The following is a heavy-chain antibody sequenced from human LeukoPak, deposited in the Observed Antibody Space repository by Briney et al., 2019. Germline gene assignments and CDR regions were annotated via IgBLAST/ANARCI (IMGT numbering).Heavy chain of an antibody. CDR2: ISGSGGST. Sequence: PGGSLRLSCAASGFTFSSYAMSWVRQAPGKGLEWVSAISGSGGSTYYADFVKGRFTISRDNSKNTLYLQTNSLRAEDTAVYYCARDPAPTYSSGWHLFDYWGQGTLVTVSS. CDR3: ARDPAPTYSSGWHLFDY. CDR1: GFTFSSYA. J-gene: IGHJ4*02. D-gene: IGHD6-19*01. V-gene: IGHV3-23*01.